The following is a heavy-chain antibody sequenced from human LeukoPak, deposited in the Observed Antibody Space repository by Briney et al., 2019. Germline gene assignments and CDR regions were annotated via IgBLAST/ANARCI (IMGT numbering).Heavy chain of an antibody. V-gene: IGHV1-2*02. Sequence: ASVKVSCKASGYTFTGYYMHWVRQAPGQGLEWMGWINPNSGGTNYAQKFQGRVTVTRDTSISTAYMELSRLRSDDTAVYYCAREEGDSSGYYGYWGQGTLVTVSS. J-gene: IGHJ4*02. CDR3: AREEGDSSGYYGY. D-gene: IGHD3-22*01. CDR1: GYTFTGYY. CDR2: INPNSGGT.